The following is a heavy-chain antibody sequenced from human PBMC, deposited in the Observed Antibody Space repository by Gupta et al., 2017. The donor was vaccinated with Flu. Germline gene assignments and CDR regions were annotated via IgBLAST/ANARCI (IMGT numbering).Heavy chain of an antibody. Sequence: QLQLQESGPGLVKPSETLSLTCTVSGGPISSSIYYWGWIRQPPGKGLEWIGSIYYSGSTYYNPSLKSRVTISVDTSKNQFSLKLSSVTAADTAVYYCARQAVTAAAGTFSFFDYWGQGTLVTVSS. D-gene: IGHD6-13*01. CDR1: GGPISSSIYY. CDR2: IYYSGST. J-gene: IGHJ4*02. CDR3: ARQAVTAAAGTFSFFDY. V-gene: IGHV4-39*01.